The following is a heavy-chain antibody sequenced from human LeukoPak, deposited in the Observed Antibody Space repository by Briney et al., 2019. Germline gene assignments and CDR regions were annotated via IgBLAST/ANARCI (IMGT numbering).Heavy chain of an antibody. V-gene: IGHV3-23*01. CDR3: AKSDINCSGGSCYTTFDY. CDR1: GFTFSSYG. J-gene: IGHJ4*02. Sequence: PGGSLRLSCVGSGFTFSSYGMGWVRQAPGKGLEWVSGISGTGGFTYEADAVKGRFTISRDNSKNTLYLQMNSLRAEDTAVYYCAKSDINCSGGSCYTTFDYWGQGTLVTVSS. D-gene: IGHD2-15*01. CDR2: ISGTGGFT.